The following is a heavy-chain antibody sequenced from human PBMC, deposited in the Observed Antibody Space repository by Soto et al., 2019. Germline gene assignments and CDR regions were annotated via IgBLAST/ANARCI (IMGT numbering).Heavy chain of an antibody. CDR2: ISSSGSTI. J-gene: IGHJ6*03. V-gene: IGHV3-11*01. D-gene: IGHD2-15*01. CDR3: AGFVGYCSGGSCYSYYYYYMDV. CDR1: GFTFSGYY. Sequence: GGSLRLSCAASGFTFSGYYMSWIRQAPGKGLEWVSYISSSGSTIYYADSVKGRFTISRDNAKNSLYLQMNSLRAEDTAVYYCAGFVGYCSGGSCYSYYYYYMDVWGKGTTVTVSS.